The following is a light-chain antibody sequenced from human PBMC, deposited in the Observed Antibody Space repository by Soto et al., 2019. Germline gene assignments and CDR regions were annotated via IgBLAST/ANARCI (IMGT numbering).Light chain of an antibody. CDR3: SSYTSSDTLYV. V-gene: IGLV2-14*01. J-gene: IGLJ1*01. Sequence: QSVLTQPASMSGSPGQSITISCTGTSSDVGGYNYVSWYQQHPGKAPKVMIYEVSNRPSGVSNRFSGSKSGNTASLTISGLQAEDEADYYCSSYTSSDTLYVFGTGTKLTVL. CDR1: SSDVGGYNY. CDR2: EVS.